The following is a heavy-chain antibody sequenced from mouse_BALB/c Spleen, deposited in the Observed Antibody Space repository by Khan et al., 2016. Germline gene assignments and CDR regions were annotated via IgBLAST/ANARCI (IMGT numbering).Heavy chain of an antibody. CDR3: TRHYYNGSSDY. D-gene: IGHD1-1*01. V-gene: IGHV4-1*02. CDR2: INPDSSTI. J-gene: IGHJ2*01. CDR1: GFDFSGYW. Sequence: EVKLLESGGGLVQPGGSLKLSCAASGFDFSGYWMSWVRQAPGKGLEWIGEINPDSSTINYAPSLKGKIIISRDNANTTLYLRRNKVTSEDTAVYYCTRHYYNGSSDYWGPGTILTVSS.